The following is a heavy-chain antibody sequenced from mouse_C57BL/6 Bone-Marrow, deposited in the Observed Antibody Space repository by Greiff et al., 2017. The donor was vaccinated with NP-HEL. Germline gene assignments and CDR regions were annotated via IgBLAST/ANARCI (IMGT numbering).Heavy chain of an antibody. V-gene: IGHV5-6*01. CDR2: ISSGGSYT. CDR1: GFTFSSYG. D-gene: IGHD1-1*01. Sequence: VQLKESGGDLVKPGGSLKLSCAASGFTFSSYGMSWVRQTPDKRLEWVATISSGGSYTYYPDSVKGRFTISRDNAKNTLYLQMSSLKSEDTAMYYCARRYYGPYWYFDVWGTGTTVTVSS. J-gene: IGHJ1*03. CDR3: ARRYYGPYWYFDV.